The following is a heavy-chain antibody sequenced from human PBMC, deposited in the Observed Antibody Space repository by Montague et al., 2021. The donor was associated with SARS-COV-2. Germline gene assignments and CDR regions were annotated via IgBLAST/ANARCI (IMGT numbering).Heavy chain of an antibody. Sequence: SLRLSCAASGFYFSYAMHWVRQTAGKGLEWVANIGEDGSETYYVDSVKGRFTISRDNAEKSLYLQMNSLRPEDTAVYYCVSWGSGSPWGQGTLVTVSS. V-gene: IGHV3-7*01. CDR2: IGEDGSET. J-gene: IGHJ5*02. CDR3: VSWGSGSP. CDR1: GFYFSYA. D-gene: IGHD3-10*01.